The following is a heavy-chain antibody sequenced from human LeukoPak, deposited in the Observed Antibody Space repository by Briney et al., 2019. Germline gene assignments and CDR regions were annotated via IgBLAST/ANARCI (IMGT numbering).Heavy chain of an antibody. V-gene: IGHV3-23*01. CDR3: AKVKVYYGSGSYSGFDY. Sequence: GGSLGLSCAASGFTFSSYAMSWVRQAPGKGLEWVSAISGSGGSTYYADSVKGRFTISRDNSKNTLYLQMNSLRAEDTAVYYCAKVKVYYGSGSYSGFDYWGQGTLVTVSS. D-gene: IGHD3-10*01. CDR2: ISGSGGST. CDR1: GFTFSSYA. J-gene: IGHJ4*02.